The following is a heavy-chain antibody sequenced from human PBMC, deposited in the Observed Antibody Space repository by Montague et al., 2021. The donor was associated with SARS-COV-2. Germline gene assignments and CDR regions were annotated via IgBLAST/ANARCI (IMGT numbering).Heavy chain of an antibody. CDR2: IKHDGSEK. D-gene: IGHD3-10*01. V-gene: IGHV3-7*03. CDR1: RFTFSDFW. CDR3: AKDYYFGAFDI. J-gene: IGHJ3*02. Sequence: SLRLSCAASRFTFSDFWMNWVRQAPGKGLEWVADIKHDGSEKSYVDSVKGRFTISRDNAKNSLYLQMNSLRTEDTAFYYCAKDYYFGAFDIWGQGTMVTVSS.